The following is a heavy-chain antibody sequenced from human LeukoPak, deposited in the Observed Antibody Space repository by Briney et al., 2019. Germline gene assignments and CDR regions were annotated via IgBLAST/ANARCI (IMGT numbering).Heavy chain of an antibody. J-gene: IGHJ4*02. Sequence: SETLSLTCAVYGESLNYYYWSWIRQSPGKGLEWVGDIFDGKTINYNPSLKSRVTISAATSSQQFSLNLKSVTAADTAVYFCASGAWATRLNAWAQGALVIVSS. D-gene: IGHD5-24*01. CDR2: IFDGKTI. CDR1: GESLNYYY. V-gene: IGHV4-34*12. CDR3: ASGAWATRLNA.